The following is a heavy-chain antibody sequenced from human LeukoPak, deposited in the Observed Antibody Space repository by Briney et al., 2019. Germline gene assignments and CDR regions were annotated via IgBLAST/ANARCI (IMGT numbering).Heavy chain of an antibody. V-gene: IGHV1-69*06. CDR3: ARVDDGSGWYYFDY. CDR2: IIPIFGTA. J-gene: IGHJ4*02. Sequence: ASVKVSCKASGGTFSSYAISRVRQAPGQGLEWMGGIIPIFGTANYAQKFQGGVTITADKSTSTAYMELSSLRSEDTAVYYCARVDDGSGWYYFDYWGQGTLVTVSS. CDR1: GGTFSSYA. D-gene: IGHD6-19*01.